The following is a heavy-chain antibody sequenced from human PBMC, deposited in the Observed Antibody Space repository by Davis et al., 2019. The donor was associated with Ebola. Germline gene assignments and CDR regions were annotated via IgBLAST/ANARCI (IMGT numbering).Heavy chain of an antibody. D-gene: IGHD3-9*01. J-gene: IGHJ4*02. CDR3: AKGNQAGYPTTFDY. Sequence: GESLKISCAASAFSVSINYMSWVRQAPGKGLEWVSGLSGSGGRTYYTDSVKGRFTISRDNSKNTLYLQMNSLRAEDTAIYYCAKGNQAGYPTTFDYWGQGTLVTVSS. V-gene: IGHV3-23*01. CDR1: AFSVSINY. CDR2: LSGSGGRT.